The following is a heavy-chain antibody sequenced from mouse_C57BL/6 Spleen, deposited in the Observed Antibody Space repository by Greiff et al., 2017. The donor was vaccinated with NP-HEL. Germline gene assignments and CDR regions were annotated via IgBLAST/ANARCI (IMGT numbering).Heavy chain of an antibody. CDR1: GYTFTSYW. CDR3: ARRSLWEGAMDY. D-gene: IGHD6-1*01. J-gene: IGHJ4*01. Sequence: QVQLQQPGAELVKPGASVKMSCKASGYTFTSYWITWVKQRPGQGLEWIGDIYPGSGSTNYNEKFKSKATLTVDTSSSTAYMQLSSLTSEDSAVYYCARRSLWEGAMDYWGQGTSVTVSS. CDR2: IYPGSGST. V-gene: IGHV1-55*01.